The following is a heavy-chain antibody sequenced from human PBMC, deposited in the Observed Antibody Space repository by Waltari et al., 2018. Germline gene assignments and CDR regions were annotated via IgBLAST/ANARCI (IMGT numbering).Heavy chain of an antibody. CDR1: GFTFSSYA. CDR3: AKDIGGYDWGDAFDI. CDR2: ISGSGGST. J-gene: IGHJ3*02. D-gene: IGHD5-12*01. Sequence: EVQLLESGGGLVQPGGSLRLSCAASGFTFSSYAMSWVRQAPGKGLEWVSAISGSGGSTYYTDSVKGRFTISRDNSKNTLYLQMNSLRAEDTAVYYGAKDIGGYDWGDAFDIWGQGTMVTVSS. V-gene: IGHV3-23*01.